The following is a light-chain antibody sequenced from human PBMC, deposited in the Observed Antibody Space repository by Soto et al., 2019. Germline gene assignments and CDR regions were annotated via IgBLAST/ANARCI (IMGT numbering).Light chain of an antibody. CDR3: CSYAGSNTWV. CDR2: DVT. V-gene: IGLV2-11*01. CDR1: NSDVGADAY. J-gene: IGLJ3*02. Sequence: QSALTQPRLDSGSPGRSVIVSGTGTNSDVGADAYVSWYQQHPGKAPKLIIHDVTKRPSGVPDGFSAFKSGNPASLTISGLHAGAEADYYCCSYAGSNTWVFCGGTKLTVL.